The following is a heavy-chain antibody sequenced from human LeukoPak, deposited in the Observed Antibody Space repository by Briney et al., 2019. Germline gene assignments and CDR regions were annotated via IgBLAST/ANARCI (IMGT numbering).Heavy chain of an antibody. V-gene: IGHV3-23*01. D-gene: IGHD2-2*01. CDR2: ISGSGGST. CDR1: GFTFSSYA. CDR3: AKDPDIVVVPAAPFDY. J-gene: IGHJ4*02. Sequence: GGSLRLSCAASGFTFSSYAMSLVRQAPGKGLEWVSAISGSGGSTYYADSVKGRFTISRDNSKNTLYLQMNSLRAEDTAVYYCAKDPDIVVVPAAPFDYWGQGTLVTVSS.